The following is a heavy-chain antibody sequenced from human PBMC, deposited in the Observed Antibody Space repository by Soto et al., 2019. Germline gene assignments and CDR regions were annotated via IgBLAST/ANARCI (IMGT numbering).Heavy chain of an antibody. CDR1: GFTFSSYG. Sequence: QVQLVESGGGVVQPGRSLRLSCAASGFTFSSYGIHWIRQAPGKGLEWVTLIWFDGSNKYYADSVKGRFTISRDNSKNTLYLQMNSLRAEDTAVYYCARGGIYDSSGYYADYWGQGTLVTVSS. V-gene: IGHV3-33*01. CDR3: ARGGIYDSSGYYADY. D-gene: IGHD3-22*01. CDR2: IWFDGSNK. J-gene: IGHJ4*02.